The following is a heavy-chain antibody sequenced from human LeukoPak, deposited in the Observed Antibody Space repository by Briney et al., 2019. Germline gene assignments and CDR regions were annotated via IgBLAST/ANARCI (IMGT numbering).Heavy chain of an antibody. CDR2: INHSGST. Sequence: SETLSLTCAVYGGSFSGYYWSWIRQPPGKGLEWIGEINHSGSTNYNPSLKSRVTISVDTSKNQFSLKLSSVTAADTAVYYCARGAQLWSSLNWFDPWGQGTLVTVSS. CDR3: ARGAQLWSSLNWFDP. D-gene: IGHD5-18*01. V-gene: IGHV4-34*01. CDR1: GGSFSGYY. J-gene: IGHJ5*02.